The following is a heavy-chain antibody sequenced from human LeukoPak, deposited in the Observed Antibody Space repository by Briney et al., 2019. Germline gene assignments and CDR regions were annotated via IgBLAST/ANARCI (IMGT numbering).Heavy chain of an antibody. CDR3: ARVPPRSGYSSSWYKAPNDY. Sequence: ASVKVSCKTSGYTFSNYGMHWVRQAPRQSLEWMGWINTGNGNTKSSQKFQDRVTLTRDTSASTAYMELNSLSSEDTAVYYCARVPPRSGYSSSWYKAPNDYWGQGTLVTVSS. J-gene: IGHJ4*02. V-gene: IGHV1-3*04. CDR1: GYTFSNYG. D-gene: IGHD6-13*01. CDR2: INTGNGNT.